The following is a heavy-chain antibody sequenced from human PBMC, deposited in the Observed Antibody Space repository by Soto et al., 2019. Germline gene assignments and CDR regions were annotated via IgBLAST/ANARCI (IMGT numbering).Heavy chain of an antibody. V-gene: IGHV4-59*12. CDR2: IYYTGST. D-gene: IGHD6-6*01. CDR1: GGSISPDY. J-gene: IGHJ4*02. Sequence: PSETPSLTCTAFGGSISPDYWSCIRQPPGKELEWIGYIYYTGSTNYSPSLKSRVTMSLDTSRNLLSLKLNSVTAAGAAVDYCARASPISSSFPRGYWGQGSVVTVSS. CDR3: ARASPISSSFPRGY.